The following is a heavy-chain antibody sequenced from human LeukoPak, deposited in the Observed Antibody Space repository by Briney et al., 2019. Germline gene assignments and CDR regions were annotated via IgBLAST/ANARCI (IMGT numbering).Heavy chain of an antibody. V-gene: IGHV1-46*01. J-gene: IGHJ3*02. CDR1: GYTFTSYY. CDR2: INPSGGST. D-gene: IGHD1-7*01. Sequence: GASVKVSCKASGYTFTSYYMHWVRQAPGQGLEWMGIINPSGGSTSYAQKFQGRVTMTRDTSTSTVYMELSSLRSEDTAVYYCARDPLRPVGTRTDHDAFDIWGQGTMVTVSS. CDR3: ARDPLRPVGTRTDHDAFDI.